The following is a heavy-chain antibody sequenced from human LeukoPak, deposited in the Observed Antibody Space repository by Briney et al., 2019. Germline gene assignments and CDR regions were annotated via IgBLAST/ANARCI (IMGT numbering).Heavy chain of an antibody. Sequence: GGSLRLSCAASGFIVGSTYMNWVRQAPGKGLEWVSVIYSGGSTYYADSVKGRFTISRDKSRNTLYLQMNSLRAEDTAVYYCYCGSGSNFDYWGQGTLVTVSS. CDR2: IYSGGST. V-gene: IGHV3-53*01. CDR3: YCGSGSNFDY. CDR1: GFIVGSTY. J-gene: IGHJ4*02. D-gene: IGHD3-10*01.